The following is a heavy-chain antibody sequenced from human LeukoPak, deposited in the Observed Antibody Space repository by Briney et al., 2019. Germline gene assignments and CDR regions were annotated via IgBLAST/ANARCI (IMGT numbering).Heavy chain of an antibody. V-gene: IGHV4-31*03. CDR1: GGSISSGGYY. CDR2: IYYTGST. D-gene: IGHD5-24*01. J-gene: IGHJ4*02. CDR3: ARTGELGDGYPIDY. Sequence: PSETLSLTCTVSGGSISSGGYYWSWIRQHPGKGLESIGYIYYTGSTYYNPSLKSRLTISVDTSKNQFSLNLRSMTAADTAVYYCARTGELGDGYPIDYWDQGTLVTVSS.